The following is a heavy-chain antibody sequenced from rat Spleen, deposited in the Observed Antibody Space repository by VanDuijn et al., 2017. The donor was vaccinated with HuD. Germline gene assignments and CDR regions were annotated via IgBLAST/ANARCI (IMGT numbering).Heavy chain of an antibody. CDR2: ITHIGATS. Sequence: EVQLVESGGGLVHPGGSLKLSCIASGFTFSNYWMTWIRQAPGKGLEWVATITHIGATSYYPDSVKGRFTISRDNAKSTLYLQMDSLRSEDTATYYCARAQLFDYWGQGVMVTVSS. J-gene: IGHJ2*01. CDR3: ARAQLFDY. CDR1: GFTFSNYW. V-gene: IGHV5-31*01. D-gene: IGHD1-10*01.